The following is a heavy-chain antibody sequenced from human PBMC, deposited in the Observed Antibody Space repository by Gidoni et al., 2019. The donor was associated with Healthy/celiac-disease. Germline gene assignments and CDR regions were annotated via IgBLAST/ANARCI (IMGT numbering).Heavy chain of an antibody. J-gene: IGHJ5*02. CDR1: GYTFTSYD. CDR2: MNPNSGNT. CDR3: ARGRAPRGWFDP. Sequence: QVQLVQSGAEVKKPGASVKVSCTASGYTFTSYDITWVRQATGQGLEWMGWMNPNSGNTGYAQKFQGRVTMTRNTSISTAYMELSSLRSEDTAVYYCARGRAPRGWFDPWGQGTLVTVSS. V-gene: IGHV1-8*01.